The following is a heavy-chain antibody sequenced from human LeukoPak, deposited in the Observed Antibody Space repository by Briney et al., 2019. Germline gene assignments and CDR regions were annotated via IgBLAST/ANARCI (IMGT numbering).Heavy chain of an antibody. V-gene: IGHV3-21*01. CDR3: AREWSGFGELPDY. D-gene: IGHD3-10*01. CDR1: GFTFSSYR. CDR2: ISSSSSYI. Sequence: KPGGSLRLSCAASGFTFSSYRMNWVRQAPGKGLEWVSSISSSSSYIYYADSVKGRFTISRDNAKNTLYLQMNSLRVEDTAVYYCAREWSGFGELPDYWGQGTLVTVSS. J-gene: IGHJ4*02.